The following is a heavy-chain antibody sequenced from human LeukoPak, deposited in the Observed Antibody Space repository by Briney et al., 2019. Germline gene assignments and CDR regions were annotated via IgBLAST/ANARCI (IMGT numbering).Heavy chain of an antibody. Sequence: GGSLRLSCAASGFTFSSYEMNWVRQAPGKGLEWVSYISRSGSTRYYADSVKGRFSISRDNAKNSLYLQMNRLRAEDTAVYYCAREGRHGFIECCSGGSCWGQGTLVTVSS. D-gene: IGHD2-15*01. CDR2: ISRSGSTR. J-gene: IGHJ4*02. CDR1: GFTFSSYE. V-gene: IGHV3-48*03. CDR3: AREGRHGFIECCSGGSC.